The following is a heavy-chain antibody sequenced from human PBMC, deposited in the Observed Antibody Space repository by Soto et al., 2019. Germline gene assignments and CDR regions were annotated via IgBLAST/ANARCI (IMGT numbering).Heavy chain of an antibody. D-gene: IGHD1-1*01. CDR3: ARGMRERNILYYLDH. J-gene: IGHJ4*02. CDR1: GFSFSDYY. Sequence: PGGSLRLSCAASGFSFSDYYMNWVRQAPGKGLEWVGYINGDGTTIYNADSVKGRFNISSDNDKQSLYLQINSMRAEDTAVYCGARGMRERNILYYLDHWGQGSLVTVSS. CDR2: INGDGTTI. V-gene: IGHV3-11*01.